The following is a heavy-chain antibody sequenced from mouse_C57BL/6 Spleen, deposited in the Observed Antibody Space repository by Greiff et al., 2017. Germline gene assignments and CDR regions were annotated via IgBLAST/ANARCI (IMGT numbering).Heavy chain of an antibody. D-gene: IGHD1-1*01. V-gene: IGHV1-50*01. CDR2: IDPSDSYT. CDR1: GYTFTSYW. Sequence: QLQQPGAELVKPGASVKLSCKASGYTFTSYWMQWVKQRPGQGLEWIGEIDPSDSYTNYNRKFKGKATLTVDTSSSTAYMQLSSLTSEDSAVYYCARTKKGSSSLDVWGTGTTVTVSS. CDR3: ARTKKGSSSLDV. J-gene: IGHJ1*03.